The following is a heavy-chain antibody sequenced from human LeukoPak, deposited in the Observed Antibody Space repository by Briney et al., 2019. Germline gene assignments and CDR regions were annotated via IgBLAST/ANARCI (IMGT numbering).Heavy chain of an antibody. CDR2: INPDGSRT. V-gene: IGHV3-74*01. CDR3: ARVLSGSWDWFDP. D-gene: IGHD6-6*01. Sequence: GGSLRLSCAASGFTFSAYWMHWVRQAPGKGLVWVSRINPDGSRTTYADSVKGRFTISRDNAKNTVYLQMNSLRAEDTAVYYCARVLSGSWDWFDPWGQGTLVTVPS. CDR1: GFTFSAYW. J-gene: IGHJ5*02.